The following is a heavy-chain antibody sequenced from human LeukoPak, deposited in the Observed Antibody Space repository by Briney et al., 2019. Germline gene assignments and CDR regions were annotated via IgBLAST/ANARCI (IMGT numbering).Heavy chain of an antibody. Sequence: SQTLSLTCAISGDSVSSNSAAWNWIRQSPSRGLEWLGRTYYRSKWYNDYAVSVKSRITINPDTSKNQFSLQLNSVTPEDTAVYYCAREIAVAGTTYYYGMDAWGQGTTVTVSS. V-gene: IGHV6-1*01. CDR3: AREIAVAGTTYYYGMDA. D-gene: IGHD6-19*01. CDR2: TYYRSKWYN. J-gene: IGHJ6*02. CDR1: GDSVSSNSAA.